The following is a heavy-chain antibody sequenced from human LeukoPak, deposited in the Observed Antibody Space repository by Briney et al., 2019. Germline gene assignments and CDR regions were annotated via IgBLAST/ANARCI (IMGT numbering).Heavy chain of an antibody. Sequence: SETLSLTCTVSGGSISSYYWSWIRQPPGKGLEWIGYIYYGGSTNYNPSLKSRVTISVDTSKNQFSLNLSSVTAADTAVYYCAREGSSSGWRPFDIWGQGTVVTVSS. CDR1: GGSISSYY. J-gene: IGHJ3*02. V-gene: IGHV4-59*12. CDR2: IYYGGST. CDR3: AREGSSSGWRPFDI. D-gene: IGHD6-19*01.